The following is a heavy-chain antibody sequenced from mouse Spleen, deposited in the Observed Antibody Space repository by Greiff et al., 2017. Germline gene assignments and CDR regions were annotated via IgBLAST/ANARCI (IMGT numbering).Heavy chain of an antibody. V-gene: IGHV1-15*01. J-gene: IGHJ2*01. CDR3: TPYYSNYVYFDY. CDR2: IDPETGGT. CDR1: GYTFTDYE. D-gene: IGHD2-5*01. Sequence: VKLVESGAELVRPGASVTLSCKASGYTFTDYEMHWVKQTPVHGLEWIGAIDPETGGTAYNQKFKGKAILTADKSSSTAYMELRSLTSEDSAVYYCTPYYSNYVYFDYWGQGTTLTVSS.